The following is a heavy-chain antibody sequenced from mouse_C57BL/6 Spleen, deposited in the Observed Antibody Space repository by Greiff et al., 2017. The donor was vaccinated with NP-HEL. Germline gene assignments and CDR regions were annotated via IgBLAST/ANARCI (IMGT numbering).Heavy chain of an antibody. V-gene: IGHV5-9*01. J-gene: IGHJ2*01. CDR2: ISGGGGNT. D-gene: IGHD2-3*01. Sequence: EVQLVESGGGLVKPGGSLKLSCAASGFTFSSYTMSWVRQTPEKRLEWVATISGGGGNTYYPDSVKGRFTISRDNVKNTLYLQMSSLRSEDTALYYCARHRIAGYYGGVYYFDYWGQGTTLTVSS. CDR1: GFTFSSYT. CDR3: ARHRIAGYYGGVYYFDY.